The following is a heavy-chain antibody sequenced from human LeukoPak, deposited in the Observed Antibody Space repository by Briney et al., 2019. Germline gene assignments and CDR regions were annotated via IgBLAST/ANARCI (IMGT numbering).Heavy chain of an antibody. Sequence: GGSLRLSCAASGFTFSTYSMNWVRQAPGKGLEWVSYISTSSATIYYADSVKGRFTISRDNAQNSLYQQMNSLRDEDTAVYYCARDKKQQSGPIRYFDYWGQGTLVTVSS. CDR2: ISTSSATI. CDR1: GFTFSTYS. CDR3: ARDKKQQSGPIRYFDY. V-gene: IGHV3-48*02. J-gene: IGHJ4*02. D-gene: IGHD3-10*01.